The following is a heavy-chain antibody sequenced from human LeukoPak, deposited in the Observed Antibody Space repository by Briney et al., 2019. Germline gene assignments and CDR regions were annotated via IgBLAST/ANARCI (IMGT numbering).Heavy chain of an antibody. D-gene: IGHD6-13*01. CDR3: ARHPHPGGSSSRSSWFDP. J-gene: IGHJ5*02. V-gene: IGHV4-39*01. CDR1: SGSISTSNYY. CDR2: IFYSGST. Sequence: SETLSLTCTVSSGSISTSNYYWGWVRQPPGKALEWIGNIFYSGSTNYNPSLKSRVTISVDTSKNQFSLKLSSVTAADTAVYYCARHPHPGGSSSRSSWFDPWGQGTLVTVSS.